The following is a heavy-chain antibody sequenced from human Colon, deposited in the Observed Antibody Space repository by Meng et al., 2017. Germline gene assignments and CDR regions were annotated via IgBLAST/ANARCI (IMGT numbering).Heavy chain of an antibody. J-gene: IGHJ4*02. Sequence: LVVSWGGLVQPGGDRRLPSAVAAVTFSCYLMNSFAQEQGGGLVLVSRIVPDGSGATYADSVKGRFTISRDNAKNTVYLEMNSLRAEDTGVYYCARDRNLWQLDYWGQGTLVTVSS. CDR1: AVTFSCYL. CDR2: IVPDGSGA. D-gene: IGHD3-10*01. CDR3: ARDRNLWQLDY. V-gene: IGHV3-74*01.